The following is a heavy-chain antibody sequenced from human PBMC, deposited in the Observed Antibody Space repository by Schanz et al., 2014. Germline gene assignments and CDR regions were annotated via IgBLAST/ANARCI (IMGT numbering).Heavy chain of an antibody. CDR2: IGHDGSDK. CDR3: ARPLGPNYYYYGLDV. V-gene: IGHV3-33*01. CDR1: GFRLSTYG. J-gene: IGHJ6*02. Sequence: QVQLVESGGGVVQPGGSLRLSCAASGFRLSTYGMHWVRQAPGKGLEWVAFIGHDGSDKFYADSVKGRFTISRDNAKNTLYLQMNSLRAEDTAVYYCARPLGPNYYYYGLDVWGQGTTVTVSS.